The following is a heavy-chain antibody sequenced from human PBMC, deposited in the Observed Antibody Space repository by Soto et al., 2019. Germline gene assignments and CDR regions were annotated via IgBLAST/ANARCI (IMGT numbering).Heavy chain of an antibody. J-gene: IGHJ4*02. V-gene: IGHV4-59*08. D-gene: IGHD3-16*01. CDR2: IYYSGST. CDR1: GGSISSYY. CDR3: ARRWGDYFDY. Sequence: PSETLSLTCTVSGGSISSYYWSWIRRPPGKGLEWIGYIYYSGSTNYNPSLKSRVTISVDTSKNQFSLKLSSVTAADTAVYYCARRWGDYFDYWGQGTLVTVSS.